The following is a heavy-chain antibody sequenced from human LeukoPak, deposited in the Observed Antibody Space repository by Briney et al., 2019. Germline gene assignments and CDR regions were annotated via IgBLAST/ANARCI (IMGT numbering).Heavy chain of an antibody. CDR2: INHSGST. J-gene: IGHJ3*02. Sequence: SETLSLTCAVYGGSFSGYYWSWIRQPPGKGLEWIGEINHSGSTNYNPSLKSRVTISVDTSKNQFSLTLSSVTAADTAVYYCARGRKAWNCLPRSDAFDIWGQGTMVTVSS. D-gene: IGHD1-7*01. V-gene: IGHV4-34*01. CDR3: ARGRKAWNCLPRSDAFDI. CDR1: GGSFSGYY.